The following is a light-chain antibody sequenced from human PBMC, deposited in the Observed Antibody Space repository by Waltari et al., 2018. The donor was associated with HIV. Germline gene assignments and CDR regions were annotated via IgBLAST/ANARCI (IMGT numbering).Light chain of an antibody. CDR3: QSGDNSGPHVV. Sequence: SYELTQPPSLSVSPGQTAGITCSGDALSRQYSYWYRQKPGQAPVMVMYRDTERPSGIPGRFSGSKSGTTVTLTIGGVQAEDEADYYCQSGDNSGPHVVFGGGTTLTVL. CDR1: ALSRQY. J-gene: IGLJ2*01. V-gene: IGLV3-25*03. CDR2: RDT.